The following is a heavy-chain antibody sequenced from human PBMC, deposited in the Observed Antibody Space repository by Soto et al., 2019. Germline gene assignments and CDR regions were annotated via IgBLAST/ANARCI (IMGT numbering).Heavy chain of an antibody. J-gene: IGHJ6*02. Sequence: ASVKVSCKASGYTFTSYTMHWVRQAPGQRLEWMGWINAGNGNTKYSQKFQGRVTITRDTSASTAYMELSSLRSEDTAVYYCASSFIDYDLNYYYLLAVSGQGTSVPGSS. CDR3: ASSFIDYDLNYYYLLAV. D-gene: IGHD3-3*01. CDR2: INAGNGNT. CDR1: GYTFTSYT. V-gene: IGHV1-3*01.